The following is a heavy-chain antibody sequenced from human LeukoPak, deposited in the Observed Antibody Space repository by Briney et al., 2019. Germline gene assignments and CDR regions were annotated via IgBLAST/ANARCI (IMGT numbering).Heavy chain of an antibody. V-gene: IGHV4-59*08. Sequence: SETLSLTCTVSGDSIRNYYWNWIRQPPGKGLEWVGYISYIGSTNYNPSLDSRVTISLDTSKNQLSLKLRSVTAADTAAYYCATSTTVTMDYFDYWGQGTLVTVSS. CDR2: ISYIGST. J-gene: IGHJ4*02. D-gene: IGHD4-17*01. CDR1: GDSIRNYY. CDR3: ATSTTVTMDYFDY.